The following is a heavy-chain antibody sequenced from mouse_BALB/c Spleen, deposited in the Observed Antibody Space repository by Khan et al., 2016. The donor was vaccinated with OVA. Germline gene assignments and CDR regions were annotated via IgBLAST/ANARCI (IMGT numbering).Heavy chain of an antibody. CDR1: GFSLTNYG. D-gene: IGHD2-10*01. CDR2: IWSDGST. J-gene: IGHJ4*01. CDR3: AIQPYYHYYIMDY. V-gene: IGHV2-6-1*01. Sequence: QVQLKESGPALVAPSQSLSITCTISGFSLTNYGVHWVRQPPGKGLEWLVVIWSDGSTTYNSALKSRLSISKDNSKSKVFLKMNSLQTDDTAMYYCAIQPYYHYYIMDYWGQGTSVTVSS.